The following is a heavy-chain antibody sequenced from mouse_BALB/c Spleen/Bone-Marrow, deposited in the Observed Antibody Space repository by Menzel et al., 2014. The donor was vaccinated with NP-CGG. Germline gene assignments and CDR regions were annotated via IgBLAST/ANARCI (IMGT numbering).Heavy chain of an antibody. CDR1: YYSFTGYT. CDR3: ARSRLPHYYVMDY. D-gene: IGHD5-1*01. CDR2: INPYNGGT. J-gene: IGHJ4*01. Sequence: VQLKESGPELVKPGASMISCKASYYSFTGYTMNWVKQSHGKNLEWIGLINPYNGGTTYNQKFKGKATLTVDKSSSTAYMELLSLTSEDSAVYYCARSRLPHYYVMDYWGQGTSVTVSS. V-gene: IGHV1-18*01.